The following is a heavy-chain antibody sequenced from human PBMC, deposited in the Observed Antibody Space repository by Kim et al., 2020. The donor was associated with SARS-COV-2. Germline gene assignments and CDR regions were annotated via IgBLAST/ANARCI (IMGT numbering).Heavy chain of an antibody. V-gene: IGHV3-23*01. CDR3: AKHVTTGNFDY. J-gene: IGHJ4*02. Sequence: GGSLRLSGAASGFIFSTYGMSWVRQAPGKGLEWVSAITINGGGTYYADSVKGRFTISRDNSKNTLYLQMNSLRAEDTAVYYCAKHVTTGNFDYWGQGTLVTVSS. D-gene: IGHD1-1*01. CDR2: ITINGGGT. CDR1: GFIFSTYG.